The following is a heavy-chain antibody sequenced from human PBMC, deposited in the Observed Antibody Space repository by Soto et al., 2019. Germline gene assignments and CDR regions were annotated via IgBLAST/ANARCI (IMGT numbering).Heavy chain of an antibody. V-gene: IGHV3-30*18. CDR2: ISYDGSNK. D-gene: IGHD3-10*02. CDR1: GFTFSNYD. CDR3: EKDRDLFDAPGYFDY. J-gene: IGHJ4*02. Sequence: SGGSLRLSCAASGFTFSNYDFYWVRQAPGKGLEWVALISYDGSNKYYADSVKGRFTISRDNSKNTLYLQMNSLRIEDTAVYFCEKDRDLFDAPGYFDYWVQGALVTVSS.